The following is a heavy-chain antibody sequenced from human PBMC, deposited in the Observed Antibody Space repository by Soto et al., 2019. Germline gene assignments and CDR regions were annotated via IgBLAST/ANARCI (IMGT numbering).Heavy chain of an antibody. Sequence: ASVNLSCKPSGYTFRSYCISWVRQAPGQGLECVGWISAYNGDTHYAPKFQDRITLTTETSTDTAYMELRSLRLDDTAVYYCARDWSRYYDNSGLIWFYWGQGSLVTVSS. CDR2: ISAYNGDT. V-gene: IGHV1-18*04. J-gene: IGHJ4*02. D-gene: IGHD3-22*01. CDR1: GYTFRSYC. CDR3: ARDWSRYYDNSGLIWFY.